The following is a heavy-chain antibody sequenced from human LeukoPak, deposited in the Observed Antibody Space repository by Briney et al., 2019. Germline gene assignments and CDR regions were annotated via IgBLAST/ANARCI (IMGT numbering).Heavy chain of an antibody. D-gene: IGHD2-2*01. V-gene: IGHV1-2*02. CDR2: INPNSGGT. CDR3: ARGSTSTGYFQH. J-gene: IGHJ1*01. CDR1: GYTFTGYY. Sequence: ASVNVSCKASGYTFTGYYMHWVRQAPGQGLEWMGWINPNSGGTNYAQKFQGRVTMTRDTSISTAYMEVSRLRSDDTAMYYCARGSTSTGYFQHWGQGTLVTVSS.